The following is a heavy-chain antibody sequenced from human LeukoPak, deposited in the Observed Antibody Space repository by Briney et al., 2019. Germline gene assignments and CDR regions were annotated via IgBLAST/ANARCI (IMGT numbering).Heavy chain of an antibody. CDR2: IKQDASQE. J-gene: IGHJ4*02. CDR1: GFTFSSYW. V-gene: IGHV3-7*01. Sequence: GGSLRLSCAASGFTFSSYWMSWVRQAPGKGPEWVAHIKQDASQEYHVDSVKGRFTISRNNAKNSLYLQMNSLRAEDTAVYYCARGVVYPAWSGPHWSDYWGQGALVTVSS. D-gene: IGHD3-3*01. CDR3: ARGVVYPAWSGPHWSDY.